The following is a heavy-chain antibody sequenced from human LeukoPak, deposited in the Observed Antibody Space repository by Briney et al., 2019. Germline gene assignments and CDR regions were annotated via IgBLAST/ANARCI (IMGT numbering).Heavy chain of an antibody. CDR3: AKDQVAVAGTSYFNWFDP. D-gene: IGHD6-19*01. J-gene: IGHJ5*02. CDR2: IRYDGSNK. V-gene: IGHV3-30*02. CDR1: GFTLSSYG. Sequence: GGSLRLSCAASGFTLSSYGMHWVRQAPGKGLEWVAFIRYDGSNKYYADSVKGRFTISRDNSKNTLYLQMNSLRAEDAAVYYCAKDQVAVAGTSYFNWFDPWGQGTLVTVSS.